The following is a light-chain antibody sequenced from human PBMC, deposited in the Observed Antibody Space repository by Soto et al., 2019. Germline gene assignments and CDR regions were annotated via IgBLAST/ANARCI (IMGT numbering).Light chain of an antibody. CDR1: SSNIGKNY. V-gene: IGLV1-51*01. CDR3: ETWDSSLSAGVV. J-gene: IGLJ2*01. CDR2: DNN. Sequence: QSVLTQPPSVSAAPGQKVTISCSGSSSNIGKNYVSWYQQLPGTAPKLLIYDNNKRPSGIPDRFSGSRSGTSATLGITGLQTGDEADYYCETWDSSLSAGVVFGGGTKLTVL.